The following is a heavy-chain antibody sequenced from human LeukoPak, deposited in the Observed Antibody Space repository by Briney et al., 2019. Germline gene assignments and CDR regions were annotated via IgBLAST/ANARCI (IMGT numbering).Heavy chain of an antibody. CDR3: AKGGDGYNYGSYFDY. V-gene: IGHV3-21*01. Sequence: PGGSLRLSCAASGFNFNTYTMNWVRQAPGKGLEWVSSISSDSSYIYYADAVHGRFTVSRDNSKNTLYLQMNSLTAEDTAVYYCAKGGDGYNYGSYFDYWGQGTLVTVSS. CDR2: ISSDSSYI. D-gene: IGHD5-24*01. J-gene: IGHJ4*02. CDR1: GFNFNTYT.